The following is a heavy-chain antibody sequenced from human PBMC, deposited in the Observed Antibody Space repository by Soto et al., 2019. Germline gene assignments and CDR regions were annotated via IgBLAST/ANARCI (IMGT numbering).Heavy chain of an antibody. CDR3: ARHSSSGWLEY. CDR2: VYYSGNT. J-gene: IGHJ4*02. V-gene: IGHV4-39*01. CDR1: GGSISGSSSYY. D-gene: IGHD6-19*01. Sequence: SETLSLTCSVSGGSISGSSSYYWAWIRQPPGKGLEWIGSVYYSGNTYYGPSLKSRVTLSVDTSKNQFSLKLSSVTAADTAVYYCARHSSSGWLEYWGQGILVTVS.